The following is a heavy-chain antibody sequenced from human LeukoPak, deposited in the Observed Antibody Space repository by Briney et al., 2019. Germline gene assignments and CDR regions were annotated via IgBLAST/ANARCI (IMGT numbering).Heavy chain of an antibody. V-gene: IGHV3-53*01. CDR3: ARVSSSGWHSDAFDI. CDR1: GFTFSSYA. Sequence: PGGSLRLSCEASGFTFSSYAMGWVRQAPGKGLEWVSFIYSDNTHYSDSVKGRFTISRDNSKNTLYLQMNSLRAEDTAVYYCARVSSSGWHSDAFDIWGQGTMVTVSS. CDR2: IYSDNT. J-gene: IGHJ3*02. D-gene: IGHD6-19*01.